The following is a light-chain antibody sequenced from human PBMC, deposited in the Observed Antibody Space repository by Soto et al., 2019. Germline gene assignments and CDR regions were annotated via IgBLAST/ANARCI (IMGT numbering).Light chain of an antibody. CDR3: AAWDDGLSGYGV. CDR2: KNN. J-gene: IGLJ3*02. V-gene: IGLV1-47*01. CDR1: SSNIGSKY. Sequence: QSVLTQPPSASGTPGQRVTISCSGSSSNIGSKYVYWYQQLPGTAPKLLISKNNQRPSGVPDRFSGSKSGTSASLAISGLRSEDEADYYCAAWDDGLSGYGVFGGGTKLTVL.